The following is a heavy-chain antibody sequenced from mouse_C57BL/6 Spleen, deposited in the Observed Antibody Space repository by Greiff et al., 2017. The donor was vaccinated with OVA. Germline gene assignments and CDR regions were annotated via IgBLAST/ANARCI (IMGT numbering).Heavy chain of an antibody. Sequence: EVKLMESGGGLVQPGGSLKLSCAASGFTFSDYYMYWVRQTPEKRLEWVAYISNGGGSTYYPDTVKGRFTISRDNAKNTLYLQMSRLKSEDTAMYYCARPYYYGSSYRYFDVWGTGTTVTVSS. J-gene: IGHJ1*03. D-gene: IGHD1-1*01. CDR2: ISNGGGST. CDR3: ARPYYYGSSYRYFDV. V-gene: IGHV5-12*01. CDR1: GFTFSDYY.